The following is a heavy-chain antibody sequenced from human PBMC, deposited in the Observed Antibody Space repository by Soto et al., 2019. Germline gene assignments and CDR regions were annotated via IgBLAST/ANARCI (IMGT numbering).Heavy chain of an antibody. CDR3: ARDSAGYYSHFVY. CDR2: IMPFFVSG. J-gene: IGHJ4*02. CDR1: RGTFTNYA. D-gene: IGHD3-22*01. Sequence: QVYLVQSGAEVKKPGSSVKVSCKALRGTFTNYAFSWVRQSPGQGLEWMGGIMPFFVSGNYAQKFQGRINITADESTGSVYLELTSLRSEDTAVYYCARDSAGYYSHFVYWGQGTLVTVSS. V-gene: IGHV1-69*01.